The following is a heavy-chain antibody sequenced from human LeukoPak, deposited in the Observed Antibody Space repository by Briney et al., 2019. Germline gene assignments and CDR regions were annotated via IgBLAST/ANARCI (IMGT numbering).Heavy chain of an antibody. J-gene: IGHJ4*02. CDR1: SGSINSYC. V-gene: IGHV4-59*01. D-gene: IGHD2-15*01. Sequence: SETLSLTCTVSSGSINSYCWSWIRQPPGKGLEWIGYICYSGSTNYNPSLKSRVSISVDTSKNQFSLKLSSVTAADTAVYYCARAVFSYCSGGSCPYFDYWGQGTLVTVSS. CDR2: ICYSGST. CDR3: ARAVFSYCSGGSCPYFDY.